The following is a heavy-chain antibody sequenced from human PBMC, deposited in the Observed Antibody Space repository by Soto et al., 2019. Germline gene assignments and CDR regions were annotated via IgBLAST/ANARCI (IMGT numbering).Heavy chain of an antibody. CDR1: SVSNAW. CDR2: IKSNTDGGTT. CDR3: VFGATSFDY. D-gene: IGHD1-26*01. V-gene: IGHV3-15*07. J-gene: IGHJ4*02. Sequence: SVSNAWMNWVRQAPGKGLEWVGGIKSNTDGGTTDFAAPVKGRFTISRDDSKNMLYLQMNSLKTEDTAVYYCVFGATSFDYWGQGTLVTVSS.